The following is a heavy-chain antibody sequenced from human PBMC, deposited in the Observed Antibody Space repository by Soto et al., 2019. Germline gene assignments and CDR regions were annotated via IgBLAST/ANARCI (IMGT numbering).Heavy chain of an antibody. CDR3: ARDRRITMIVVATGDDFDI. D-gene: IGHD3-22*01. V-gene: IGHV1-18*01. Sequence: QVQLVQSGAEVKKPGASVKVSCKASGYTFTSYGISWVRQAPGQGLEWMGWISAYNGNTNYAQKLQGRVTMTTDTSTSTAYMELRSLRSDDPAVYYCARDRRITMIVVATGDDFDIWGQGTMVTVSS. CDR1: GYTFTSYG. CDR2: ISAYNGNT. J-gene: IGHJ3*02.